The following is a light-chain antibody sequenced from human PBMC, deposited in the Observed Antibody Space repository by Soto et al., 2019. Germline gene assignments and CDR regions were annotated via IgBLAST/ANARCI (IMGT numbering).Light chain of an antibody. J-gene: IGKJ3*01. CDR2: GAT. V-gene: IGKV3-20*01. CDR3: QQYSNSPFT. CDR1: QSVSSRY. Sequence: EIVLTQSPGTLSMSPGERATLSCRASQSVSSRYVAWHQQKPGQAPRLLLSGATNRATGIPDRFSGSGSGTDFTLTISRLEPEDFEVYYCQQYSNSPFTFGPGTKVEIK.